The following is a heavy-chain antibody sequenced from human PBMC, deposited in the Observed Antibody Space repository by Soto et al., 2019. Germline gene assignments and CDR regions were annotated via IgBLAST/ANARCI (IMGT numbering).Heavy chain of an antibody. CDR2: VYYRGRS. J-gene: IGHJ4*02. CDR3: VSQRTSVLTQAYFDY. D-gene: IGHD2-8*01. Sequence: PSETLSLTCTVSCGSVINSNYYWGWIRQSPGKGLEWIGSVYYRGRSYSKSSVKSRVTISVDTSKNQFSLNLNSVTASDTAVYYCVSQRTSVLTQAYFDYWGPGALVTVS. CDR1: CGSVINSNYY. V-gene: IGHV4-39*01.